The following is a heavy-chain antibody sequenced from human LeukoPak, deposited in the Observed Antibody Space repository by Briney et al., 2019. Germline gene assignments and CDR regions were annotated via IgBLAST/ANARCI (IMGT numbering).Heavy chain of an antibody. D-gene: IGHD3-10*01. J-gene: IGHJ3*02. V-gene: IGHV4-39*01. Sequence: TSETLSLTCTVSGGSIINGSYYWGWIRQPPGKGLESIGSIYYSGSTYYNPSLKSRVTISVDTSKNQMSLKLRSVTAADTAVYYCARHGRLWFGERGAFDIWGQGTKVTVSS. CDR1: GGSIINGSYY. CDR3: ARHGRLWFGERGAFDI. CDR2: IYYSGST.